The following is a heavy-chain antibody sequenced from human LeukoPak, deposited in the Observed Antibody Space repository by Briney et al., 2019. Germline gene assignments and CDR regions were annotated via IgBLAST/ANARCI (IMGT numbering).Heavy chain of an antibody. Sequence: GGPLSLSCAVSGLPFSSSWLAWVRQAPGKGLGWVASINPDGNKKYSADSVKGRFTISRDNAENSLYLQMNSLRVEDTAFYYCARDLAYSRLDYWGQGMLVTVSS. CDR2: INPDGNKK. CDR3: ARDLAYSRLDY. V-gene: IGHV3-7*01. D-gene: IGHD5-18*01. J-gene: IGHJ4*02. CDR1: GLPFSSSW.